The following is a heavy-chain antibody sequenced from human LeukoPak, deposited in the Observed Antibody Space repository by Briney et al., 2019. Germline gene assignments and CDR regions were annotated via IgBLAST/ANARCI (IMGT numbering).Heavy chain of an antibody. CDR1: GGSISTSSYY. CDR3: AGLTADFTVIRGIIDA. D-gene: IGHD3-10*01. J-gene: IGHJ4*03. CDR2: VYYTGIP. Sequence: SETLSLTCTVSGGSISTSSYYWGWIRQPPGKGLEWIGSVYYTGIPYYNPSLKSRFAISVDTSKSQFSLNLASVTAADTAVYYCAGLTADFTVIRGIIDAWGQGTLVTVSS. V-gene: IGHV4-39*01.